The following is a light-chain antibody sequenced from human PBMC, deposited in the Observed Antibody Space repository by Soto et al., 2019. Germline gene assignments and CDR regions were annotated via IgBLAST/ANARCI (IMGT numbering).Light chain of an antibody. CDR1: QSINNN. CDR2: GAS. J-gene: IGKJ4*01. V-gene: IGKV3-15*01. CDR3: QQYNIWPLT. Sequence: VMTQAPATLSVSPGERATLSCRASQSINNNVAWYQLKVGQAPRLLIYGASTRATGIPARFSGSGSGTEFTLTISSLQSEDFAVYYCQQYNIWPLTFGGGTKADI.